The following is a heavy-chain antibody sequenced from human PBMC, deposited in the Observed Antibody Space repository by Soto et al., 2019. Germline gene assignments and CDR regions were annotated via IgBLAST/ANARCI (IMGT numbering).Heavy chain of an antibody. CDR3: ARDRITIFGVVIPYYYYYGMDV. CDR1: GYSISSGYY. Sequence: KPSETLSLTCAVSGYSISSGYYWGWIRQPPGKGLEWIGGIYHSGSTYYNPSLKSRVTISVDTSKNQFSLKLSSVTAADTAVYYCARDRITIFGVVIPYYYYYGMDVWGQGTTVTVSS. V-gene: IGHV4-38-2*02. CDR2: IYHSGST. D-gene: IGHD3-3*01. J-gene: IGHJ6*02.